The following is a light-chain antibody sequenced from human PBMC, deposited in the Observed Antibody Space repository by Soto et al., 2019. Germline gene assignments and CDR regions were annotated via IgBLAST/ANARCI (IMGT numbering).Light chain of an antibody. J-gene: IGKJ5*01. Sequence: GASVTITCRASQVISTSLAWYQVTPGKAPKLLSYAASTSESGVPSRFRATVSGTEFSLTITSLKPEDFATYYCQQLFDSPITSGQGTRLEIK. CDR1: QVISTS. V-gene: IGKV1-9*01. CDR2: AAS. CDR3: QQLFDSPIT.